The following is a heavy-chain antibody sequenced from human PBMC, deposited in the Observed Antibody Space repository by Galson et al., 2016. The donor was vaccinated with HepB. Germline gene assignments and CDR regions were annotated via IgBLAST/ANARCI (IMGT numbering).Heavy chain of an antibody. J-gene: IGHJ4*02. Sequence: SLRLSCAASGFTFSSYGMHRVRQAPGKGLEWVSTLSASGGATYYSDSVKGRFTISRDNSKNTLYLQMNSLRDEDTAVYYCAKGRTGTTGPVEYWGQGTLVTVSS. CDR2: LSASGGAT. CDR3: AKGRTGTTGPVEY. V-gene: IGHV3-23*01. CDR1: GFTFSSYG. D-gene: IGHD1-1*01.